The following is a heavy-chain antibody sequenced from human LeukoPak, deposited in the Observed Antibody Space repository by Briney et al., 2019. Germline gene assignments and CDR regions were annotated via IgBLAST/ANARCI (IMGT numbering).Heavy chain of an antibody. V-gene: IGHV4-39*01. CDR1: GGSISSSSYY. CDR2: IYYIGST. CDR3: ASLWEYCTNGVCYPDAFDI. D-gene: IGHD2-8*01. Sequence: SETLSLTCTVSGGSISSSSYYWGWIRQPPGKGLEWIGSIYYIGSTYYTPSLKSRVTISVDTSKNQFSLKLSSVTAADTAVYYCASLWEYCTNGVCYPDAFDIWGQGTMVTVSS. J-gene: IGHJ3*02.